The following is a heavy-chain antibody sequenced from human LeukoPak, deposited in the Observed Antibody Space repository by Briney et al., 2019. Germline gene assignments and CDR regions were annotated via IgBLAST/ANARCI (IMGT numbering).Heavy chain of an antibody. CDR1: GFTFSSYG. D-gene: IGHD3-9*01. Sequence: GGSLRLSCAASGFTFSSYGMHWVRQAPGKGLEWVSYISSSSSTIYYADSVKGRFTISRDNAKNSLYLQMNSLRAEDTAVYYCARDGAVLRYFDWLPPVGNFDYWGQGTLVTVSS. V-gene: IGHV3-48*01. CDR3: ARDGAVLRYFDWLPPVGNFDY. CDR2: ISSSSSTI. J-gene: IGHJ4*02.